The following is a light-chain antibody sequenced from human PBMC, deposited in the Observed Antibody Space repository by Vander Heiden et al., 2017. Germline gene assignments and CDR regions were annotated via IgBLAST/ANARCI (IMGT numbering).Light chain of an antibody. J-gene: IGKJ3*01. CDR1: QSVFRNF. CDR2: DAS. CDR3: QQYGSSPFT. V-gene: IGKV3-20*01. Sequence: EIVLTQSPGTLSLSPGERATLSCRASQSVFRNFLAWYQQKPGQAPRLLIYDASNRATGIPDRFTGSGSATDFTLTISRLEPEDFAVYYCQQYGSSPFTFGPGTKVDIK.